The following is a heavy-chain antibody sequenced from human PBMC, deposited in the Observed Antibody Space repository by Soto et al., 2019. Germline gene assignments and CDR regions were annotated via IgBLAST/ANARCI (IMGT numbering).Heavy chain of an antibody. CDR1: GGTFSSYA. J-gene: IGHJ6*02. CDR3: AGPPELTRIYYYYGMDV. V-gene: IGHV1-69*13. CDR2: IIPIFGTA. D-gene: IGHD1-7*01. Sequence: ASVKVSCKAAGGTFSSYAISWVRQAPGQGLEWMGGIIPIFGTANYAQKFQGRVTITADESTSTAYMELSSLRSEDTAVYYCAGPPELTRIYYYYGMDVWGQGTTVTVSS.